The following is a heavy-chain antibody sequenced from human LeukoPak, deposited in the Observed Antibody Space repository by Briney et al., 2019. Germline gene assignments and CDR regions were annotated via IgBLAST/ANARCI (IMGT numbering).Heavy chain of an antibody. CDR3: ARGPPGSAAIDY. J-gene: IGHJ4*02. CDR1: GFTFSSYW. Sequence: GGSLRLSCAASGFTFSSYWMHWVRHAPGRGLVWVSRINSDGSSTSYADSVKGRFTISRDNAKNTLYLQMNSLRAEDTAVYYCARGPPGSAAIDYWGQGTLVTVSS. CDR2: INSDGSST. D-gene: IGHD2-2*01. V-gene: IGHV3-74*01.